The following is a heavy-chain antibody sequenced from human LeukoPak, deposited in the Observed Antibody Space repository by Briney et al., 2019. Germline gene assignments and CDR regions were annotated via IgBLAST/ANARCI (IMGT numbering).Heavy chain of an antibody. V-gene: IGHV1-46*01. J-gene: IGHJ4*02. CDR2: INPSGGST. D-gene: IGHD2-8*01. CDR3: ARGYAGGFDY. Sequence: GASVKVSCKASGYTFTSYYMHWVRQAPGQGLEWMGIINPSGGSTSYAQKLQGRVTMTTDTSTSTAYMELRSLRSDDTAVYYCARGYAGGFDYWGQGTLVTVSS. CDR1: GYTFTSYY.